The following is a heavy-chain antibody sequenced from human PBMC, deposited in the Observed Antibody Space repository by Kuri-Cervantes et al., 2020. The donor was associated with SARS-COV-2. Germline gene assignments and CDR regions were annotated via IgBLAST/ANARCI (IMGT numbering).Heavy chain of an antibody. Sequence: GGSLRLSCAASGFTFSSYSMNWVRQAPGKGLEWVANIKQDGSEKYYVDSVKGRFTIPRDNAKNSLYLQMNSLRAEDTAVYYCARDRSFTPDYWGQGTLVTVSS. CDR2: IKQDGSEK. CDR3: ARDRSFTPDY. CDR1: GFTFSSYS. D-gene: IGHD3-10*01. V-gene: IGHV3-7*01. J-gene: IGHJ4*02.